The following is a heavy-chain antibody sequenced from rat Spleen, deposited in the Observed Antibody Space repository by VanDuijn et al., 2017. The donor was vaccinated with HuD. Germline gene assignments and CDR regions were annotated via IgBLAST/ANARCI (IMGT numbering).Heavy chain of an antibody. CDR3: SRADHIMGIGDA. D-gene: IGHD1-7*01. CDR1: GFTFSHYW. CDR2: ISLTGGDT. V-gene: IGHV5-31*01. J-gene: IGHJ4*01. Sequence: EVQLVESGGGVVQPGRSLKLSCVTSGFTFSHYWMTWIRQAPGKGLEWVACISLTGGDTYYADSVTGRFTISRDNAASALYLHMDSLRSEDTATYYVSRADHIMGIGDAWGQGASVTVSS.